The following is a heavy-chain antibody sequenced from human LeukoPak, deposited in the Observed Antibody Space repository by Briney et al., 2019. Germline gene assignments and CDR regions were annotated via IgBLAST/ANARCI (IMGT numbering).Heavy chain of an antibody. CDR3: ARDALYQLLSHDAFDI. CDR1: GYTFTSYA. Sequence: ASVKVSCKASGYTFTSYAMKWVRQAPGQGLEWMGWINTNTGNPTYAQGFTGRFVFSLDTSVSTAYLQISSLKAEDTAVYYCARDALYQLLSHDAFDIWGQGTMVTVSS. CDR2: INTNTGNP. V-gene: IGHV7-4-1*02. D-gene: IGHD2-2*01. J-gene: IGHJ3*02.